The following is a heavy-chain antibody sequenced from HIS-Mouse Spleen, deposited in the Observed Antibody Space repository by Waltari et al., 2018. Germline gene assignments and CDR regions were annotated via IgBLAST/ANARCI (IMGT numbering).Heavy chain of an antibody. Sequence: QLQLQESCPGLVKPSETRSPTCTVPGGSSSTSSYYWGWIRQPPGEGLEWIGSVYYSGSTYYNPSLKSRVTISVDTSKNQFSLKLSSVTAADTAVYYCAREIPYSSSWYDWYFDLWGRGTLVTVSS. CDR3: AREIPYSSSWYDWYFDL. CDR1: GGSSSTSSYY. V-gene: IGHV4-39*07. D-gene: IGHD6-13*01. CDR2: VYYSGST. J-gene: IGHJ2*01.